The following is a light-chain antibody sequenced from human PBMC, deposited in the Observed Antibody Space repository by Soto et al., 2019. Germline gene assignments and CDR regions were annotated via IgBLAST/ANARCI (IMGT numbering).Light chain of an antibody. V-gene: IGKV3-20*01. Sequence: ENVLTQSPGTLSLSPGERATLSCRASQVTSRYLSWYQQRPGQAPRLLIYGASSRATGIPDRFSGSGSGTDFTLTISRLEPEDFAVYYWQQYSTSPISFGQGTRLEIK. CDR3: QQYSTSPIS. J-gene: IGKJ5*01. CDR1: QVTSRY. CDR2: GAS.